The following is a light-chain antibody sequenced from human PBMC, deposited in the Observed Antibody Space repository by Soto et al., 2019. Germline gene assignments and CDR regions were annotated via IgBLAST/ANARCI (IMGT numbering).Light chain of an antibody. CDR1: QSVSYW. Sequence: DIQMTQSPSTLSASVGDRVTITCRASQSVSYWLAWYQQKPGRAPTVLIYKASILASGVPSRFSGSGSGTEFTLTISSLQPDDFASYYCQHYNNYPITFAGGTKVEIK. J-gene: IGKJ4*01. CDR3: QHYNNYPIT. CDR2: KAS. V-gene: IGKV1-5*03.